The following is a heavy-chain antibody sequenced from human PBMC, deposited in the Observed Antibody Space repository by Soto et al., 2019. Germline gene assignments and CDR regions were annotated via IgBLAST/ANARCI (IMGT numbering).Heavy chain of an antibody. CDR1: GGSLSGCS. CDR3: ARGRRSYYYYMDV. CDR2: INHRGST. J-gene: IGHJ6*03. Sequence: SEARSVTCGGYGGSLSGCSWSGSRQPPGKGLEWIGEINHRGSTNYNPSLKSRVTISVDTSKNQFSLKLSSVTAADTAVYYCARGRRSYYYYMDVWGKGTTVT. V-gene: IGHV4-34*01.